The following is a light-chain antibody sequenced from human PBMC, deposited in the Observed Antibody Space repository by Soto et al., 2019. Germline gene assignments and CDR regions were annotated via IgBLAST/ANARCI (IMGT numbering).Light chain of an antibody. CDR1: QSVSSSY. Sequence: EIVLTQSPGTLSLSPGERATLSCRASQSVSSSYLAWYQQKPGQAPRLLIYGASSRATGIPDRFSGSGSGTDFTLTISRLDPEDFAVYYCQQWGTFGQGTKVEIK. CDR2: GAS. V-gene: IGKV3-20*01. J-gene: IGKJ1*01. CDR3: QQWGT.